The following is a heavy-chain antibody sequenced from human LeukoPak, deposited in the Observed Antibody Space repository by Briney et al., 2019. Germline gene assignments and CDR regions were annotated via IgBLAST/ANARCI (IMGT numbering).Heavy chain of an antibody. V-gene: IGHV4-4*02. CDR3: ARRSRGWFDP. CDR1: GFTFSSYAM. CDR2: IYHSGST. D-gene: IGHD3-10*01. Sequence: GSLRLSCAASGFTFSSYAMSWVRQPPGKGLEWIGEIYHSGSTNYNPSLKSRVTISVDKSKNQFSLKLSSVTAADTAVYYCARRSRGWFDPWGQGTLVTVSS. J-gene: IGHJ5*02.